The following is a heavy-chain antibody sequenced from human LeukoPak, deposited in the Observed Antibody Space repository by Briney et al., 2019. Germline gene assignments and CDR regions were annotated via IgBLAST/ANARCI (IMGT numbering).Heavy chain of an antibody. CDR1: GFTFSSYW. J-gene: IGHJ4*02. V-gene: IGHV3-7*01. CDR3: ARCFEYYDFWSGYLY. CDR2: IKQDGSEK. D-gene: IGHD3-3*01. Sequence: PGGSLRLSCAASGFTFSSYWMSWVRQAPGKGLEWVANIKQDGSEKYYVDSAKGRFTISRDNAKNSLYLQMNSLRAEDTAVYYCARCFEYYDFWSGYLYWGQGTLVTVSS.